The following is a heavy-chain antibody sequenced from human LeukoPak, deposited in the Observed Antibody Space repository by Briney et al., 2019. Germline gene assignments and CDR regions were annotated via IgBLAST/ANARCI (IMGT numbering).Heavy chain of an antibody. CDR2: IKQDGTEK. D-gene: IGHD3-10*01. V-gene: IGHV3-7*01. CDR1: GFTFTTYW. CDR3: VKVAKYYYGSETYYFFEH. J-gene: IGHJ4*02. Sequence: GSLRLSCAASGFTFTTYWMSWVRQPPGKGLEWVANIKQDGTEKYYVDSVKGRFTISRDNAKNSLYLQMNSLRVEDTAIYYCVKVAKYYYGSETYYFFEHWGQGTPVTASS.